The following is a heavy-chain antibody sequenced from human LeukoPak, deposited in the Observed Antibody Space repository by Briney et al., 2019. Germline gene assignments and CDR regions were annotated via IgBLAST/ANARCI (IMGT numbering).Heavy chain of an antibody. V-gene: IGHV4-30-4*08. CDR1: GGSISSGDYY. CDR2: IYYSGST. Sequence: SETLSLTCTVSGGSISSGDYYWSWLRQPPGKGLEWIVYIYYSGSTYSNPSLKSRVTISADTSKNQFSLKLSSVTAADAAVYYCASVFVAAAGRYYWGEGSLVTVSS. J-gene: IGHJ4*02. CDR3: ASVFVAAAGRYY. D-gene: IGHD6-13*01.